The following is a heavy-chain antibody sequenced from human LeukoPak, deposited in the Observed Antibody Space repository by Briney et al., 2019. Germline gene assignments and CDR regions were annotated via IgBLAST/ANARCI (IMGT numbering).Heavy chain of an antibody. V-gene: IGHV3-7*01. CDR3: ARDQAYCGGDCSSGAFDI. J-gene: IGHJ3*02. CDR1: GFTFSSYE. Sequence: PGGSLRLSCAASGFTFSSYEMNWVRQAPGKGLEWVANIKQDGSEKYYVDSVKGRFTISRDNAKNSLYLQMNSLRAEDTAVYYCARDQAYCGGDCSSGAFDIWGQGTMVTVSS. D-gene: IGHD2-21*02. CDR2: IKQDGSEK.